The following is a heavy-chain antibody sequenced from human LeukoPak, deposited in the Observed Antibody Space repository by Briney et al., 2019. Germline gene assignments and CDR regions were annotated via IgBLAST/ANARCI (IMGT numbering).Heavy chain of an antibody. V-gene: IGHV3-11*06. CDR3: ARVVSFRLEWFGELLGNYYFDY. J-gene: IGHJ4*02. CDR1: GFTFGDYY. CDR2: ISSSSSHT. D-gene: IGHD3-10*01. Sequence: GGSLRLSCAASGFTFGDYYMSWIRQAPGKGLEWVSYISSSSSHTNYADSVKGRFTISRDNAKNSLYLQMNSLRVEDTAVYYCARVVSFRLEWFGELLGNYYFDYWGQGTLVTVSS.